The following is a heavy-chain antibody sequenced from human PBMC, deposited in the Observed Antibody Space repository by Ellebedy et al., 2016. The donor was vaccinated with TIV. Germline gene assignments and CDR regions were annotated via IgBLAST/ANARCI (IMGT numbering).Heavy chain of an antibody. J-gene: IGHJ6*02. V-gene: IGHV3-11*06. Sequence: PGGSLRLSCAASGFTFSDYYMSWLRQAPGQGLEWVAYITTGSPYTFYGDSVKGRFTISRDNAKKSLDLHMDSLRVDDTAVYYCARGGGAYGMDVWGPGTAVTVSS. CDR3: ARGGGAYGMDV. CDR1: GFTFSDYY. D-gene: IGHD1-26*01. CDR2: ITTGSPYT.